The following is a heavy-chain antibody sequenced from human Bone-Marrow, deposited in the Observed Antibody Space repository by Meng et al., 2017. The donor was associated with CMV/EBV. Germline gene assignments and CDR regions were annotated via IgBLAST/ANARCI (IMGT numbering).Heavy chain of an antibody. CDR2: INPCGGST. D-gene: IGHD2-21*01. CDR1: GYTFTSYY. J-gene: IGHJ5*02. CDR3: ARGIRLFAQANWFDP. Sequence: ASVKVSCKASGYTFTSYYMHWVRQAPGQGLEWMGIINPCGGSTSYAQKFQGRVTMTRNTSISTAYMELSSLRSEDTALYYCARGIRLFAQANWFDPWGQGTLVTVSS. V-gene: IGHV1-46*01.